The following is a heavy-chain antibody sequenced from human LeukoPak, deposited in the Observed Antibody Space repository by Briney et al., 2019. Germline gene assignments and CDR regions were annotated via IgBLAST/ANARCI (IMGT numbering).Heavy chain of an antibody. J-gene: IGHJ3*02. CDR2: IRSRANNYAT. D-gene: IGHD3-10*01. V-gene: IGHV3-73*01. Sequence: GGSLRLSCAASGFTFSGSPIHWVRQASGKGLEWVGRIRSRANNYATTYAASVKGRFTISRDDSKNTAYLQMNSLKTEDTAVYYCTRHGSGTDAFDIWGQGTVVTVSS. CDR1: GFTFSGSP. CDR3: TRHGSGTDAFDI.